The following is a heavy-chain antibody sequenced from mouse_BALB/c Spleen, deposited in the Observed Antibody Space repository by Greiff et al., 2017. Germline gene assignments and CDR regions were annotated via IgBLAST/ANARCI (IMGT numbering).Heavy chain of an antibody. D-gene: IGHD2-2*01. Sequence: EVKLEESGGGLVKPGGSLKLSCAASGFTFSSYAMSWVRQSPEKRLEWVAEISSGGSYTYYPDTVTGRFTISRDNAKNTLYLEMSSLRSEDTAMYYCARAKVYGYDRYFDVWGAGTTVTVSS. J-gene: IGHJ1*01. CDR3: ARAKVYGYDRYFDV. CDR2: ISSGGSYT. V-gene: IGHV5-9-4*01. CDR1: GFTFSSYA.